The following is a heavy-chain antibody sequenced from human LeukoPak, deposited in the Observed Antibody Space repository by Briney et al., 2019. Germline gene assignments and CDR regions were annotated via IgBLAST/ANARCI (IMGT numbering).Heavy chain of an antibody. J-gene: IGHJ4*02. CDR1: GVTFSSYS. Sequence: GTLSLSCAASGVTFSSYSMNWIRQAPGKGLEWVSSISSSSSNIYYPDSVKGPFTISRDNAKNSLYLQMDSLRAEDTGVYCCGRDHVRYDSSGYPYWGQGTLVTVSS. D-gene: IGHD3-22*01. CDR2: ISSSSSNI. CDR3: GRDHVRYDSSGYPY. V-gene: IGHV3-21*01.